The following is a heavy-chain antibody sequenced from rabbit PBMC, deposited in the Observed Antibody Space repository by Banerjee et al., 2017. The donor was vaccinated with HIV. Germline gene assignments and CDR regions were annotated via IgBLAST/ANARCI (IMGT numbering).Heavy chain of an antibody. CDR2: IYTGSGST. Sequence: QEQLKETGGGLVTPGGNLTLTCTASGFSFSSSYYMCWVRQAPGKGLEWIACIYTGSGSTYYASWAKGRFTISKTSSTTVTLQMTSLTAADTATYFCARDRYVGGGGYGVGLNLWGQGTLVTVS. CDR1: GFSFSSSYY. V-gene: IGHV1S45*01. D-gene: IGHD1-1*01. J-gene: IGHJ4*01. CDR3: ARDRYVGGGGYGVGLNL.